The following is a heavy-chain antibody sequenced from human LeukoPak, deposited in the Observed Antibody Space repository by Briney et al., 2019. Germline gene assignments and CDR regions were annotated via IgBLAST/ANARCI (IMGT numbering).Heavy chain of an antibody. CDR1: GFTFSHYG. D-gene: IGHD6-13*01. CDR3: ASSYSSSWPFQH. J-gene: IGHJ1*01. Sequence: PGGSLRLSCEASGFTFSHYGMHWVRQAPGKGLDWVAVIWYDGSYKYYADSVKGRFTISRDNSKNTLYLQMNSLRAEDTAVYYCASSYSSSWPFQHWGQGTLVTVSS. CDR2: IWYDGSYK. V-gene: IGHV3-33*01.